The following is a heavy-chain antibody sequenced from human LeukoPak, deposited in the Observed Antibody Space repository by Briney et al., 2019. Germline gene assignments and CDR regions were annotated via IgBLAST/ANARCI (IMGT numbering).Heavy chain of an antibody. CDR1: GFTFSNAW. CDR2: IKTKTDGGTI. V-gene: IGHV3-15*01. Sequence: SGGSLRLSCVASGFTFSNAWMSWVRQAPGKGLEWVGRIKTKTDGGTIDYAAPVKGRFTISRDDSKNTLYLQMSSLKSEDTAVYYCNAVHDYWGRGTPVTVSS. CDR3: NAVHDY. J-gene: IGHJ4*02.